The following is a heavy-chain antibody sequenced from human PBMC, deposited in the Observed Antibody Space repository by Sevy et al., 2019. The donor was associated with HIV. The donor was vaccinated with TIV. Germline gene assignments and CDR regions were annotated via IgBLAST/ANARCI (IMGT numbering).Heavy chain of an antibody. V-gene: IGHV3-13*01. CDR1: GFTFSSYD. D-gene: IGHD3-10*01. Sequence: GGSLRLSCAASGFTFSSYDIHWVRQATGKGLEWVSAIRTAGDTYYPDSVKGRFTISRDNAKNSLYLQMNSLRAGDTAVYYCARVPSTGRYGMDVWGQGTTVTVSS. CDR3: ARVPSTGRYGMDV. J-gene: IGHJ6*02. CDR2: IRTAGDT.